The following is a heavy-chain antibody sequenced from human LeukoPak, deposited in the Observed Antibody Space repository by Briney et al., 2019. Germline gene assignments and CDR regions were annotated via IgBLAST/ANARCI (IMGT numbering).Heavy chain of an antibody. CDR3: TTQGDWALVY. D-gene: IGHD3-9*01. CDR2: VKSRTNGGTT. J-gene: IGHJ4*02. V-gene: IGHV3-15*01. CDR1: GFIFSNGW. Sequence: GGSLRLSCAASGFIFSNGWMSWVRQAPGKGLEWVARVKSRTNGGTTDYAAPVQGRITISRDDSKNTLFLQMNSLKIEDTAVYYCTTQGDWALVYWGQGTLVTVSS.